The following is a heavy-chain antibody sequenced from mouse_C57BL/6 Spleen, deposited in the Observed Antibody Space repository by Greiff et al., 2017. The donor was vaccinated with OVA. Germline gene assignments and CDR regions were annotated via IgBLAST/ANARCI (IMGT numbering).Heavy chain of an antibody. CDR1: GYTFTSYW. J-gene: IGHJ3*01. CDR2: IDPSGSYT. CDR3: ARAVDGSGAY. D-gene: IGHD2-3*01. Sequence: VQLQQPGAELVMPGASVKLSCKASGYTFTSYWMHWVKQRPGQGLEWIGEIDPSGSYTNYNQNLKDKSTFTVDKSSSTAYMQLSSLTSEDSAVYYCARAVDGSGAYWGQGTLVTVSA. V-gene: IGHV1-69*01.